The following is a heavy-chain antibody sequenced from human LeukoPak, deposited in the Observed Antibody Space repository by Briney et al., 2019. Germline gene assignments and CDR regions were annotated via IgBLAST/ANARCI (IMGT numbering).Heavy chain of an antibody. CDR3: ARAYYYDSSGFDY. CDR2: IYHSGST. J-gene: IGHJ4*02. CDR1: GGSISSSNW. Sequence: SETLSLTCAVSGGSISSSNWWSWVRQPPGKGLEWIGEIYHSGSTNYNPSLKSRVTISVDTSKNQFSLKLSSVTPADTAVYYCARAYYYDSSGFDYWGQGTLVTVSS. D-gene: IGHD3-22*01. V-gene: IGHV4-4*02.